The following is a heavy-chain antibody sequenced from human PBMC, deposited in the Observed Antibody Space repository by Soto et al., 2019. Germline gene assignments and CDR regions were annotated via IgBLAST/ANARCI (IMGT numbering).Heavy chain of an antibody. Sequence: SETLSLTCTVSGDSISSGSYWGWTRQPPGEGPEWIASIYHGGTTFYNPSLKSRVSISVDTSKNQFSLSLTSVTAADTATYYCARVHVMVVAGSTFDYWGPGTLVTVSS. J-gene: IGHJ4*03. V-gene: IGHV4-38-2*02. CDR2: IYHGGTT. CDR3: ARVHVMVVAGSTFDY. CDR1: GDSISSGSY. D-gene: IGHD6-19*01.